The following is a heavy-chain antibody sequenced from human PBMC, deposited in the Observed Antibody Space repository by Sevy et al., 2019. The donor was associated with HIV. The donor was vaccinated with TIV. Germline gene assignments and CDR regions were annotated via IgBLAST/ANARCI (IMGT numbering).Heavy chain of an antibody. D-gene: IGHD6-13*01. CDR1: GFTFSNYN. Sequence: GESLKISCAASGFTFSNYNMDWVRQAPGKGLEWVSYITFGSNTIYYADSVKGRFTISRDNAKKSLYLQMNSLRAEDTAVYYCARHQLRVSATGFDYWGQRTLVTVSS. CDR2: ITFGSNTI. CDR3: ARHQLRVSATGFDY. J-gene: IGHJ4*02. V-gene: IGHV3-48*01.